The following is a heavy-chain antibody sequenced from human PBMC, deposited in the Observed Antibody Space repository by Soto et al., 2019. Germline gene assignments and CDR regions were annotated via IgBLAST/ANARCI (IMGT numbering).Heavy chain of an antibody. V-gene: IGHV2-5*02. CDR2: IYWDDDK. D-gene: IGHD2-21*01. CDR3: AHRSCGGDCPGVPARVFDY. J-gene: IGHJ4*02. Sequence: QITLKESGPTLVKPTQTLTLTCTFSGFSLSTSGVGVGWIRQPPGKALEWLALIYWDDDKRYSPSLKSRLTLTKDTSKNQVVLTMTNMDPVDTATYYCAHRSCGGDCPGVPARVFDYWGQGTLVTVSS. CDR1: GFSLSTSGVG.